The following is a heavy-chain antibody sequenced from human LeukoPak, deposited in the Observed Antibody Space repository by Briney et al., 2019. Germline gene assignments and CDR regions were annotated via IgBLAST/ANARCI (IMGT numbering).Heavy chain of an antibody. Sequence: AGGSLRLSCAASGFTFSSYAMHWVRQAPGKGLEWVAVISYDGSNKYYADSVKGRFTISRDNSKNTLYPQMNSLRAEDTAVYYCAEDVEWLLLEDAFDIWGQGTMVTVSS. J-gene: IGHJ3*02. D-gene: IGHD3-3*01. CDR2: ISYDGSNK. CDR1: GFTFSSYA. CDR3: AEDVEWLLLEDAFDI. V-gene: IGHV3-30-3*01.